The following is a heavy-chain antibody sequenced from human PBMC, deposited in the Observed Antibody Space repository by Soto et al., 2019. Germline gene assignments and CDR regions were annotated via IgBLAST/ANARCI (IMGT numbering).Heavy chain of an antibody. CDR2: ISAGGRSI. D-gene: IGHD3-10*01. Sequence: PGGSLRLSCAASGFTFTTYTMNWVRQAPGKGLEWVSSISAGGRSIYYADSLKGRSTVSRDNAKNSLYLQMNSLRADDTAVYYCARSTPGNPFDIWGQGTMDTVSS. CDR1: GFTFTTYT. CDR3: ARSTPGNPFDI. J-gene: IGHJ3*02. V-gene: IGHV3-21*01.